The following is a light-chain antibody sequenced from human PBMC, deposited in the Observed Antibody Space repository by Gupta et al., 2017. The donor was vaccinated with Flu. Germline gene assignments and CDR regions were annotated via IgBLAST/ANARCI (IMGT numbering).Light chain of an antibody. CDR1: QTINNNY. J-gene: IGKJ2*03. Sequence: EIVLTQSPATLSLSQGERATLSCRASQTINNNYLAWYQQKPGQAPRLLIYVASSRATGIPDRFSGSGSGTDFTLTISRLEPEDFAVYYCQQYGTSSLYSFGQGTKLEIK. CDR3: QQYGTSSLYS. CDR2: VAS. V-gene: IGKV3-20*01.